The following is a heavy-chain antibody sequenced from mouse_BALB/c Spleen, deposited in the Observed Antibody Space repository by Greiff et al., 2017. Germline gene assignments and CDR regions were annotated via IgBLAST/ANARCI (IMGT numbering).Heavy chain of an antibody. CDR2: ISSGGST. J-gene: IGHJ2*01. CDR3: ARGGLRDFDY. Sequence: EVQGVESGGGLVKPGGSLKLSCAASGFTFSSYAMSWVRQTPEKRLEWVASISSGGSTYYPDSVKGRFTISRDNARNILYLQMSSLRSEDTAMYYCARGGLRDFDYWGQGTTLTVSS. V-gene: IGHV5-6-5*01. D-gene: IGHD1-1*01. CDR1: GFTFSSYA.